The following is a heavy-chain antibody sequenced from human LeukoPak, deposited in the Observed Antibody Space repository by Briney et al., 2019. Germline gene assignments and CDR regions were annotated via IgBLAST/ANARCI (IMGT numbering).Heavy chain of an antibody. CDR2: IYYSGST. D-gene: IGHD3-10*01. J-gene: IGHJ4*02. CDR1: GGSISSSSYY. Sequence: SSETLSLTCTVSGGSISSSSYYWGWIRQPPGTGLEWIGSIYYSGSTYYNPSLKSRVTISVDTSKNQFSLKLSSVTAADTAVYYCATMVRGVITNIDYWGQGTLVTVSS. V-gene: IGHV4-39*01. CDR3: ATMVRGVITNIDY.